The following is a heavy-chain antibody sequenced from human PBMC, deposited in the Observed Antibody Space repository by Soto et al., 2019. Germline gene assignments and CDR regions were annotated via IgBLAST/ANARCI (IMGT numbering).Heavy chain of an antibody. CDR3: SRETGGYCISTSCYNWFDP. CDR2: IYYSGST. CDR1: GGSISSGGYY. D-gene: IGHD2-2*01. J-gene: IGHJ5*02. Sequence: SETLSLTCTVSGGSISSGGYYWSWIRQHPGKGLEWIGYIYYSGSTYYNPSLKSRVTISVDTSKNQFSLKLSSVTAADTAVYYCSRETGGYCISTSCYNWFDPWGQGTLVTVSS. V-gene: IGHV4-31*03.